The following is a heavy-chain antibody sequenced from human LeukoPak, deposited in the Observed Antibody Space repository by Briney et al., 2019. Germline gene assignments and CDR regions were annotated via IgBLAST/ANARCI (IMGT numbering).Heavy chain of an antibody. D-gene: IGHD3-10*01. CDR2: INHSGST. CDR3: ARVHIWFGELLRGFDY. V-gene: IGHV4-34*01. CDR1: GGSFSGYY. J-gene: IGHJ4*02. Sequence: PSETLSLTCAVYGGSFSGYYWSWIRQPPGKGLEWIGEINHSGSTNYNPSLKGRVTISVDTSKNQFSLKLSSVTAADTAVYYCARVHIWFGELLRGFDYWGQGTLVTVSS.